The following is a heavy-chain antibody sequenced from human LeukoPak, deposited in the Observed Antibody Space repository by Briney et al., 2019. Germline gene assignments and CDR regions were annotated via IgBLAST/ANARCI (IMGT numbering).Heavy chain of an antibody. CDR1: GSTFSSYS. J-gene: IGHJ4*02. CDR2: ISSSSSAI. Sequence: GGSLRLSCVASGSTFSSYSMNWVRRAPGKGLEWVSYISSSSSAIYYADSVKGRFTISRDNAENSLYLEMDSLRDEDTAVYYCARDLEYGSSSGLGIWGQGTLVTVSS. V-gene: IGHV3-48*02. CDR3: ARDLEYGSSSGLGI. D-gene: IGHD6-6*01.